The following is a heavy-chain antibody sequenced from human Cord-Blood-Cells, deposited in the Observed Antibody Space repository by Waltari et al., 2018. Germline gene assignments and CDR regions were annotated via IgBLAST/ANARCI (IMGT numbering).Heavy chain of an antibody. D-gene: IGHD6-6*01. Sequence: QVQLQQWGAGLLKPSETLSLTCAVYGGSFSGYYRSWIRKPPGKGLEWIGEINHSGSTNYNPSLKSRVTISVDTSKNQFSLKLSSVTAADTAVYYCARLIPYSSSYYFDYWGQGTLVTVSS. V-gene: IGHV4-34*01. J-gene: IGHJ4*02. CDR2: INHSGST. CDR1: GGSFSGYY. CDR3: ARLIPYSSSYYFDY.